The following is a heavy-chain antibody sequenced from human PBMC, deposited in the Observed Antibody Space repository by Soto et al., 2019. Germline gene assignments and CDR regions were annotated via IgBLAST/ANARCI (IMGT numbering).Heavy chain of an antibody. CDR3: TRRQGYGEIDY. CDR1: GFTFSNAW. D-gene: IGHD5-18*01. J-gene: IGHJ4*02. V-gene: IGHV3-73*01. CDR2: IRSKANSYAT. Sequence: GGSLRLSCAASGFTFSNAWMNWVRQAPGKGLEWVGRIRSKANSYATAYAASVKGRFTISRDDSKNTAYLQMNSLKTEDTAVYYCTRRQGYGEIDYWGQGTLVTVSS.